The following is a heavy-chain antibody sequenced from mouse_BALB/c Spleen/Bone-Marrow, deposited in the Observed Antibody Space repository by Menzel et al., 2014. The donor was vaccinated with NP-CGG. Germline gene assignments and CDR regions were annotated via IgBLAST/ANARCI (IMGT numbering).Heavy chain of an antibody. CDR2: VYPGRGSI. Sequence: GSELVRPGASVKLSCKASGYTFTNYWIHWVKQRPGQGLEWIGNVYPGRGSINSDEKFKTKATLAVDTSSSTAYMHLNSLTSEDSAVYYCARRLRGYYAMDYWGQGTSVAVSS. D-gene: IGHD1-3*01. J-gene: IGHJ4*01. CDR1: GYTFTNYW. V-gene: IGHV1S22*01. CDR3: ARRLRGYYAMDY.